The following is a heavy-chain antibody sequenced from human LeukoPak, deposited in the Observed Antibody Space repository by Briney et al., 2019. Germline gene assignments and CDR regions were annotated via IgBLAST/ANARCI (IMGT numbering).Heavy chain of an antibody. CDR3: ARLTLDTAMAPNWFDP. Sequence: SLETLSLTCAVYGGSFSGYYWSWIRQPPGKGLEWIGEINHSGSTNYNPSLKSRVTISVDTSKNQFSLKLSSVTAADTAVYYCARLTLDTAMAPNWFDPWGQGTLVTVSS. CDR2: INHSGST. D-gene: IGHD5-18*01. V-gene: IGHV4-34*01. CDR1: GGSFSGYY. J-gene: IGHJ5*02.